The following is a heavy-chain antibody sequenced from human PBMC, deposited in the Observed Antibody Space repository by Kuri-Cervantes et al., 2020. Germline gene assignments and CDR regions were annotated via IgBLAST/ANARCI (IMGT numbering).Heavy chain of an antibody. CDR1: GFTFSSYD. D-gene: IGHD6-19*01. V-gene: IGHV3-13*01. Sequence: GESLKISCAASGFTFSSYDMHWVRQATGKGLEWVSAIGTAGDTYYPGSVKGRFTISRENAKNSLYLQMNSLRAGDTAVYYCAKDFLIAVAGIGGYFDYWGQGTLVTDSS. CDR2: IGTAGDT. CDR3: AKDFLIAVAGIGGYFDY. J-gene: IGHJ4*02.